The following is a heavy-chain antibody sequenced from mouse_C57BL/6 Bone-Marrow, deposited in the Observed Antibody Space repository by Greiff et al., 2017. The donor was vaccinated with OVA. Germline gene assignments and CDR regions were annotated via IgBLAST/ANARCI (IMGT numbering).Heavy chain of an antibody. D-gene: IGHD1-1*01. CDR3: ARDKYYYGSSYHYFDY. J-gene: IGHJ2*01. V-gene: IGHV3-6*01. CDR2: ISYDGSN. CDR1: GYSITSGYY. Sequence: EVQLQESGPGLVKPSQSLSLTCSVTGYSITSGYYWNWIRQFPGNKLEWMGYISYDGSNNYNPSLKNRISITRDTSKNQFFLKLNSVTTEDTATYYCARDKYYYGSSYHYFDYWGQGTTLTVSS.